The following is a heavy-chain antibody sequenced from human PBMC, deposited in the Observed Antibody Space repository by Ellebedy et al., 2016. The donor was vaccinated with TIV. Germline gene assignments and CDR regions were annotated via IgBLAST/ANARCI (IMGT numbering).Heavy chain of an antibody. CDR3: ARSRNHYGMDV. J-gene: IGHJ6*02. V-gene: IGHV4-34*01. CDR2: INHSGST. CDR1: GGSFSGYN. D-gene: IGHD1-14*01. Sequence: MPSETLSLTCAVYGGSFSGYNWSWIRQPPGKGLEWIGEINHSGSTNSNPSLKSRVTISVDTSKNQFSLKLSSVTAADTAVYYCARSRNHYGMDVWGQGTTVTVSS.